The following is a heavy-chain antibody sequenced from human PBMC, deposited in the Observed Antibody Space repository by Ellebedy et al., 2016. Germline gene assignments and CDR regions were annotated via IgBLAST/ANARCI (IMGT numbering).Heavy chain of an antibody. Sequence: GESLKISXVTSGFTFSDSTMHWVRQAPGKGLEWVGRIRTKPNNYATSYAASVTGRFTISRDDSKTTAYLQMNSLRTEDTAIYYCTLPPKYSGHNLLAEGDYWGQGTLVTVSS. D-gene: IGHD1-26*01. CDR2: IRTKPNNYAT. V-gene: IGHV3-73*01. J-gene: IGHJ4*02. CDR3: TLPPKYSGHNLLAEGDY. CDR1: GFTFSDST.